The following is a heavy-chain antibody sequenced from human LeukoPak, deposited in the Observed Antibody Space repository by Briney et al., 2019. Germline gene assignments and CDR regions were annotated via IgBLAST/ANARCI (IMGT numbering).Heavy chain of an antibody. V-gene: IGHV5-51*01. CDR1: GFHFSNYW. CDR2: IYPGDSNT. Sequence: GESLKISCKGSGFHFSNYWIAWVRQMPGKGLEWMGLIYPGDSNTKYSPSFQGQVTISTDKSIRTNSLRFWNPTASYSAMYFGAILVGPWLTHWGQGTLVTVSS. J-gene: IGHJ4*02. CDR3: AILVGPWLTH. D-gene: IGHD2-15*01.